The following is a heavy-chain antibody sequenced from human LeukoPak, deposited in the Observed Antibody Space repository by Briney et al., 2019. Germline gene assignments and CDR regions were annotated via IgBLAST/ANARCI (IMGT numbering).Heavy chain of an antibody. J-gene: IGHJ4*02. Sequence: PGGSLRLSCVVSGFTFSTSAMSWVRQAPGKGLEWVSGISESGGSTYYADSVKGRFTSSRDNSKNTLYLQMNSLRAEDTAVYYCAKEGFDSWGQGTLVTVSS. V-gene: IGHV3-23*01. CDR3: AKEGFDS. CDR1: GFTFSTSA. CDR2: ISESGGST.